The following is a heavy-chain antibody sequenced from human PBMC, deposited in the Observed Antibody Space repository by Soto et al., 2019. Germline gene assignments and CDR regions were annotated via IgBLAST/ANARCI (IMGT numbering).Heavy chain of an antibody. J-gene: IGHJ4*02. CDR2: IYYSGST. CDR3: ARTRYYYDSSGYPHQYYFDY. D-gene: IGHD3-22*01. Sequence: SETLSLTCTVSGGSISSYYWSWIRQPPGKGLEWIGYIYYSGSTNYNPSLKSRVTISVDTSKNQFSLKLSSVTAADTAVYYCARTRYYYDSSGYPHQYYFDYWGQGTLVTVSS. CDR1: GGSISSYY. V-gene: IGHV4-59*01.